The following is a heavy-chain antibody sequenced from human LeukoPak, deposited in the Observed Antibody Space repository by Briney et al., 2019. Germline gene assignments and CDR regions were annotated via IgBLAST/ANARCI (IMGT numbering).Heavy chain of an antibody. V-gene: IGHV3-53*01. CDR1: GFTVSSNY. J-gene: IGHJ6*04. CDR2: IYSGGST. CDR3: ARGDCSSTSCYYYYYYGMDV. D-gene: IGHD2-2*01. Sequence: GGSLRLSCAAPGFTVSSNYMSWVRQAPGKGLEWVSVIYSGGSTYYADSVKGRFTISRDNSKNTLYLQMNSLRAEDTAVYYCARGDCSSTSCYYYYYYGMDVWGKGTTVTVSS.